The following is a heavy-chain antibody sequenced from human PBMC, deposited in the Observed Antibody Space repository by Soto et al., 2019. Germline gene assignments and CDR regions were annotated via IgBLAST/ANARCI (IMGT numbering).Heavy chain of an antibody. CDR3: IQSRCGGDCLQSYASYYYYGMDV. V-gene: IGHV2-5*02. J-gene: IGHJ6*02. CDR2: IYWDDDK. CDR1: AFSLSTGGVG. D-gene: IGHD2-21*02. Sequence: QITLKESGPTLVKPTQTLTLTCTFSAFSLSTGGVGVGWIRQPPGKALEWLALIYWDDDKRYSPSLRSRLPITKDPSKNQVVLTMTNMNPVDTATYYCIQSRCGGDCLQSYASYYYYGMDVWGQGTTVTVSS.